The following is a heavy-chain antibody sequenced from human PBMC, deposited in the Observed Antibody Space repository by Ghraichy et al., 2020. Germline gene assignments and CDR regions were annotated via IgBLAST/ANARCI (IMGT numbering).Heavy chain of an antibody. CDR2: INPSGGST. CDR1: GYTFTSYY. D-gene: IGHD3-3*01. Sequence: ASVKVSCKASGYTFTSYYMYWVRQAPGQGLEWMGIINPSGGSTSYAQKFQGRVTMTRDTSTSTVYMELSSLRSEDTAVYYCARGHVLRFLEWLPPSDYWGQGTLVTVSS. V-gene: IGHV1-46*01. J-gene: IGHJ4*02. CDR3: ARGHVLRFLEWLPPSDY.